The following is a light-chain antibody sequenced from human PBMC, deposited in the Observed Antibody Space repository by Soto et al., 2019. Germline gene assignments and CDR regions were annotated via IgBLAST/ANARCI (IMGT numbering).Light chain of an antibody. CDR3: QQYASSPNT. J-gene: IGKJ5*01. CDR2: GAS. V-gene: IGKV3-20*01. CDR1: QSVSSSY. Sequence: EIVLTQSPGTLSLSPGERATLSCRASQSVSSSYLAWYQQKPGQAPRLLIYGASSRATGIPDRFSGSGSGTDFTLTISRLEPEDCAVYSCQQYASSPNTFGQGTRLEIK.